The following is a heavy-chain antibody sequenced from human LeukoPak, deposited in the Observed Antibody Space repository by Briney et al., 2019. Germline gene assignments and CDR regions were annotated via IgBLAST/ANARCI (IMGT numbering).Heavy chain of an antibody. CDR3: AASTIFGVVTDAFDI. CDR1: GFTDSSNY. V-gene: IGHV3-53*01. J-gene: IGHJ3*02. Sequence: GGSLRLSCAASGFTDSSNYMSWVRQAPGKGLEWVSVIYSGGSTYYADSVKGRFTISRDNSKNTLYLQMNSLRAEDTAVYYCAASTIFGVVTDAFDIWGQGTMVTVSS. D-gene: IGHD3-3*01. CDR2: IYSGGST.